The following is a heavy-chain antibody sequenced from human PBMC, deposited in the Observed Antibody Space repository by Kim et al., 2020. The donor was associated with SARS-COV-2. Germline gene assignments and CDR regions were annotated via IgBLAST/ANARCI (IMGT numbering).Heavy chain of an antibody. CDR1: GFTFSSYW. Sequence: GGSLRLSCAASGFTFSSYWMHWVRQAPGKGLVWVSRINSDGSTTNYADSVKGRFTISRDNAKNTLYLQMKSLRVEDTAVYYCAGIRGSGTYSTYWGQGTLVTVSS. CDR2: INSDGSTT. J-gene: IGHJ4*02. CDR3: AGIRGSGTYSTY. V-gene: IGHV3-74*01. D-gene: IGHD1-26*01.